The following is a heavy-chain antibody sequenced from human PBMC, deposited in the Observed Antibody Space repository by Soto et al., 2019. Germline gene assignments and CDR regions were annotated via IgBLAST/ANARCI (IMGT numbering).Heavy chain of an antibody. J-gene: IGHJ5*02. CDR1: GGSISSSSYY. D-gene: IGHD2-2*01. Sequence: SETLSLTCTVSGGSISSSSYYWGWIRQPPGKGLEWIGSIYYSGSTYYNPSLKSRVTISVDTSKNQFSLKLSSVTAADTAVYYCARPQCDIVVVPAARPPGACWFDPWGQGTLVTVSS. CDR2: IYYSGST. CDR3: ARPQCDIVVVPAARPPGACWFDP. V-gene: IGHV4-39*01.